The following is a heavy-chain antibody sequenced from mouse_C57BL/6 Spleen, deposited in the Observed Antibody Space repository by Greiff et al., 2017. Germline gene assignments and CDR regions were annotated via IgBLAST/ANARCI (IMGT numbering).Heavy chain of an antibody. CDR1: GYTFTSYW. CDR2: IDPSDSYT. V-gene: IGHV1-69*01. CDR3: ARRAAQATGRFAY. J-gene: IGHJ3*01. D-gene: IGHD3-2*02. Sequence: QVHVKQPGAELVMPGASVKLSCKASGYTFTSYWMHWVKQRPGQGLEWIGEIDPSDSYTNYNQKFKGKSTLTVDKSSSTAYMQLSSLTSEDSAVYYCARRAAQATGRFAYWGQGTLVTVSA.